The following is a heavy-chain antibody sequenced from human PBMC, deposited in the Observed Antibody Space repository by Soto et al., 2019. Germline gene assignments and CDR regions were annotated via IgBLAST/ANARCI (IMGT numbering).Heavy chain of an antibody. CDR2: IKQDGSEK. V-gene: IGHV3-7*03. Sequence: PGGSLRLSCAASGFTFSSYWMNWVRQAPGKGLEWVANIKQDGSEKYYVDSVKGRFTISRDNAKNSLYLQMNSLRAEDTALYYCARDTAVPPFYYWGQGTLVTVSS. CDR1: GFTFSSYW. J-gene: IGHJ4*02. CDR3: ARDTAVPPFYY. D-gene: IGHD5-18*01.